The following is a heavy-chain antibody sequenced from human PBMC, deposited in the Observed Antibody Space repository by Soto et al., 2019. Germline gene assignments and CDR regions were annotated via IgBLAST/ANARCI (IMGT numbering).Heavy chain of an antibody. V-gene: IGHV3-23*01. CDR2: ISGSGGST. Sequence: PGGSLRLSCAASGFTFSSYAMSWVRQAPGKGLEWVSAISGSGGSTYYADSVKGRFTISRDNSKNTLYLQMNSLRAEDTAVYYCAKAVLRDYYDSSGRHNYYYGMDVWGQGTTVTVSS. CDR3: AKAVLRDYYDSSGRHNYYYGMDV. D-gene: IGHD3-22*01. J-gene: IGHJ6*02. CDR1: GFTFSSYA.